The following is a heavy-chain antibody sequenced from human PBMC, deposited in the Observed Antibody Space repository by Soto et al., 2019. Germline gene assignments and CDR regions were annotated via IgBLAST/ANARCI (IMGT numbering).Heavy chain of an antibody. CDR3: ARESSQYTSSSIAF. V-gene: IGHV3-23*01. CDR1: GFTFSSRA. J-gene: IGHJ4*02. Sequence: GGSLRLSCAASGFTFSSRAMSWVRQAPGKGLEWVSVISGVGGSTYYADSVKGRFTISRDNSKNTLYLQMNSLRVEDTALYYCARESSQYTSSSIAFWGQGTLVTVSS. D-gene: IGHD6-6*01. CDR2: ISGVGGST.